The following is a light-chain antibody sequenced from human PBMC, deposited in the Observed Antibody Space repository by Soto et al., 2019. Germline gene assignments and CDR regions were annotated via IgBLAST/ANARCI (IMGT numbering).Light chain of an antibody. CDR1: QSISRY. J-gene: IGKJ5*01. Sequence: ILLTQSPGTLSLSPGEGATLSCRASQSISRYLAWYQQKPGQAPRLLLYDASNRATGIPARFSGSGFGTDFTLTISSLEPEDFAVYYCQQRSNWPPITFGQGTRLEI. CDR2: DAS. CDR3: QQRSNWPPIT. V-gene: IGKV3-11*01.